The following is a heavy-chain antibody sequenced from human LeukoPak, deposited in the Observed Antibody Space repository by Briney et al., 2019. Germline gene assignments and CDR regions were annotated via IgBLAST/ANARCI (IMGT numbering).Heavy chain of an antibody. CDR2: ISSSSSYI. CDR1: GFTFSSYS. V-gene: IGHV3-21*01. Sequence: GGSLRLSCAASGFTFSSYSMNWVRQAPGKGLEWVSSISSSSSYIYYADSVKGRFTISRDNAKNSLYLQMNSLRAEDTAAYYCARESEIVVVPAAIVGRWFDPWGQGTLVTVSS. CDR3: ARESEIVVVPAAIVGRWFDP. D-gene: IGHD2-2*02. J-gene: IGHJ5*02.